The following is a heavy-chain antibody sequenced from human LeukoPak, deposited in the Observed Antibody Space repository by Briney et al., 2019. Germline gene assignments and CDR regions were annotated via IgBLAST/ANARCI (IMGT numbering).Heavy chain of an antibody. CDR3: ARGPIQYYCSSTSCYTRGGMDV. CDR1: GGSFSGYY. D-gene: IGHD2-2*02. CDR2: VNHSGST. Sequence: PSETLSLTCAVYGGSFSGYYWRWIRQPPGKGLEWIGEVNHSGSTNYNPSLKSRVTISVDTSKNQFSLKLSSVTAADTAVYYCARGPIQYYCSSTSCYTRGGMDVWGQGTTVTVSS. J-gene: IGHJ6*02. V-gene: IGHV4-34*01.